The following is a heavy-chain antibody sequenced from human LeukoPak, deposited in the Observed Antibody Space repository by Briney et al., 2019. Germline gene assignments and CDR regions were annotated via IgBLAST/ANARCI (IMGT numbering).Heavy chain of an antibody. CDR3: ARAQGYCSNGVCYTGYYYYVDV. CDR2: IWYDGSNK. D-gene: IGHD2-8*01. CDR1: GFTFSSYG. J-gene: IGHJ6*03. V-gene: IGHV3-33*01. Sequence: GGSLRLSCAASGFTFSSYGMHWVRQAPGKGLEWVAVIWYDGSNKYYADSVKGRFTISRDNSKNTLYLQVNSLRAEDTTVYYCARAQGYCSNGVCYTGYYYYVDVWGKGTTVTVSS.